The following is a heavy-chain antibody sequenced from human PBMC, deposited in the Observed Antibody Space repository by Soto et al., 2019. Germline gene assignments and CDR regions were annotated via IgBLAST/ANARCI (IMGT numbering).Heavy chain of an antibody. CDR2: IYYSGST. J-gene: IGHJ3*02. CDR3: ARQGNVLLWFGEPRGAFDI. CDR1: GGSISSGGYY. V-gene: IGHV4-39*01. Sequence: SETLSLTCTVSGGSISSGGYYWSWIRQHPGKGLEWIGYIYYSGSTYYNPSLKSRVTISVDTSKNQFSLKLSSVTAADTAVYYCARQGNVLLWFGEPRGAFDIWGQGTMVTVSS. D-gene: IGHD3-10*01.